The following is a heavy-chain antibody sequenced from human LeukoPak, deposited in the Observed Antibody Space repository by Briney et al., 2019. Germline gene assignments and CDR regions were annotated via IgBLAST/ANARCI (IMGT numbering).Heavy chain of an antibody. CDR2: ISAYNGNT. V-gene: IGHV1-18*01. CDR3: ARSLGAVDFDY. J-gene: IGHJ4*02. D-gene: IGHD4-23*01. CDR1: GYTFTSYG. Sequence: ASVKVSCKASGYTFTSYGISWVRQAPGQGLEWMGWISAYNGNTNYAQKLQGRVTMTTDTSASTAYMELSSLRSEDTAVYYCARSLGAVDFDYWGQGTLVTVSS.